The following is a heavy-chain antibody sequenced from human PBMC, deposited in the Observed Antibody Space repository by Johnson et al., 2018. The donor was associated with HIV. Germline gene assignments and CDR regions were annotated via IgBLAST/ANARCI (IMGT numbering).Heavy chain of an antibody. Sequence: EVQLVESGGGLVQPGRSLRLYCAASGFTFDDYAMHWVRQAPGKGLEWVSGISWNSGSKGYADSVKGRFTISRDNAKNSLYLQMNSLRAEDTALYYCARHHTDSSGYGGFDIWGQGTMVTVSS. V-gene: IGHV3-9*01. CDR2: ISWNSGSK. CDR3: ARHHTDSSGYGGFDI. CDR1: GFTFDDYA. D-gene: IGHD3-22*01. J-gene: IGHJ3*02.